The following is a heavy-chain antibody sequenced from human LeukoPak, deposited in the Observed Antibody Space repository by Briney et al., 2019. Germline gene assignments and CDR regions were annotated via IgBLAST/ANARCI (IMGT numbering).Heavy chain of an antibody. J-gene: IGHJ4*02. D-gene: IGHD2/OR15-2a*01. CDR1: GFTFTNFW. CDR2: IKQDGGAK. Sequence: GGSLRLSCAASGFTFTNFWMNWLRQAPGKGLEWVANIKQDGGAKNYVDSVKGRFTISRDNAKNSLYLQMNSLRVEDTAVYYCARERVTTTSFDYWGQGVLVTVSS. CDR3: ARERVTTTSFDY. V-gene: IGHV3-7*01.